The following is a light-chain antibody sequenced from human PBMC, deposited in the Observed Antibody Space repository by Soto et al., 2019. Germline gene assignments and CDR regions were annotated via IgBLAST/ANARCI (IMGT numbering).Light chain of an antibody. CDR1: QNLLHSNGYNY. V-gene: IGKV2-28*01. CDR3: MEALQSWT. Sequence: DIVMTQSPLSLPVTPGEPASISCRSSQNLLHSNGYNYLDWYLQKPGQSPQLLIYLGSNRASGVPDRFSGSGSGTDFTLKISRVEAEDVGVYYCMEALQSWTFGQGTKVEI. CDR2: LGS. J-gene: IGKJ1*01.